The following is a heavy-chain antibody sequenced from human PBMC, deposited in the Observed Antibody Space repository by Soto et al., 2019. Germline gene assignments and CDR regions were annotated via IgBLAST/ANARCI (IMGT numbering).Heavy chain of an antibody. D-gene: IGHD3-3*01. CDR2: ISSSGSTI. V-gene: IGHV3-11*01. Sequence: PGGSLRLSCAASGFTFSDYYMSWIRQAPGKGLEWVSYISSSGSTIYYADSVKGRFTISRDNAKNSLYLQMNSLRAEDTAVYYCARDDPEWYPPRRAFDIWGQGTMVTVSS. J-gene: IGHJ3*02. CDR3: ARDDPEWYPPRRAFDI. CDR1: GFTFSDYY.